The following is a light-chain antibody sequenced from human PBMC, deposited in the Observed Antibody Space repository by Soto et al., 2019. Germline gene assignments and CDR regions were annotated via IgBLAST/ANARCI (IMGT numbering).Light chain of an antibody. V-gene: IGKV3-20*01. CDR3: QYYGDSPT. Sequence: ELTQSPGTLSLSPGQTATLSCRASQSLSGTYLAWIQQKPGQAPRLLIYGTSHWASGISERFGGSGSGSQFTLTISGLEPEDSAVYYCQYYGDSPTFGQGTKVEIK. CDR1: QSLSGTY. CDR2: GTS. J-gene: IGKJ1*01.